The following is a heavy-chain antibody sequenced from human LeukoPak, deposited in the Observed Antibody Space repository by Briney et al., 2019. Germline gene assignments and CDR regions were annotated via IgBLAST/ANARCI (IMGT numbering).Heavy chain of an antibody. CDR3: ARVRYYGSGSYYYFDY. V-gene: IGHV1-69*13. Sequence: SVKVSCKASGGTFSSYAISWVRQAPGQGLEWMGGIIPIFGTANYAQKFQGRVTITADESTSTAYMELSSLRSEDTAVYYCARVRYYGSGSYYYFDYWGQGTLVTVSS. CDR1: GGTFSSYA. CDR2: IIPIFGTA. J-gene: IGHJ4*02. D-gene: IGHD3-10*01.